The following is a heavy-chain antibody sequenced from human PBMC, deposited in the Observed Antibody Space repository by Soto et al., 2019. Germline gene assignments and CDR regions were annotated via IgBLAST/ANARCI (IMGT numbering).Heavy chain of an antibody. Sequence: ASVKVSCKSSAYTFTDYSIHWVRQAPGQRLEWMGWINGGNGNTKSSQRFQGRVTISRDTSASTAYMELSSLRSEDTAVYYCAREQVTANDAFDIWGQGTMVTVSS. J-gene: IGHJ3*02. CDR1: AYTFTDYS. CDR2: INGGNGNT. CDR3: AREQVTANDAFDI. D-gene: IGHD2-21*02. V-gene: IGHV1-3*01.